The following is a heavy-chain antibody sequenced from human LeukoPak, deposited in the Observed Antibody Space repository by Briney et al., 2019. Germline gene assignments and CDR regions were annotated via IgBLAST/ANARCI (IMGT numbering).Heavy chain of an antibody. CDR3: ARDLIAAAELFLDY. Sequence: PGGSLRLSCAASRFTFSSYSMNWVRQAPGKGLEWVSYISSSSSTIYYADSVKGRFTISRDNAKNSLYLQMNSLRAEDTAVYYCARDLIAAAELFLDYWGQGTLVTVSS. CDR2: ISSSSSTI. J-gene: IGHJ4*02. CDR1: RFTFSSYS. V-gene: IGHV3-48*04. D-gene: IGHD6-13*01.